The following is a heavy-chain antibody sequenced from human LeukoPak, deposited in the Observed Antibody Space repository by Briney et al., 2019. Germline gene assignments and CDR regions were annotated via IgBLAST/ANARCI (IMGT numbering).Heavy chain of an antibody. D-gene: IGHD3-10*01. V-gene: IGHV4-4*07. Sequence: SETLSLTCSVSGGSMSNYYWSWIRQPPGKGLEWIGRIYNGGIITYNPSLKSRVTMSIDTSNNQFSLRLRFVTAADTAVYYCARDSGTTGEVKFDPWGQGTLVTVSS. CDR2: IYNGGII. CDR3: ARDSGTTGEVKFDP. J-gene: IGHJ5*02. CDR1: GGSMSNYY.